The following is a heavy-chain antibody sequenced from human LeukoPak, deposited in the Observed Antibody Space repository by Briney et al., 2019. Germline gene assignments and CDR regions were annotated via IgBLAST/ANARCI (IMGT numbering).Heavy chain of an antibody. V-gene: IGHV4-31*03. CDR2: IYYTGTT. J-gene: IGHJ5*02. Sequence: SQTLSLTCTVSGGSISSGTYYWSWIRQNPGKGLEWIGYIYYTGTTYYNPSLRSRVTLSVDTSKNQFSLNLSSVTAADTAVYFCARTNKRADGYHYWFDPWGQGTLVTVSS. CDR3: ARTNKRADGYHYWFDP. D-gene: IGHD5-24*01. CDR1: GGSISSGTYY.